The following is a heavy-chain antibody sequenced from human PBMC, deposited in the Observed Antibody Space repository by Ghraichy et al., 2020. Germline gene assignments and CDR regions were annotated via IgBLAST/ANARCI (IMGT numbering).Heavy chain of an antibody. D-gene: IGHD1-1*01. J-gene: IGHJ4*02. V-gene: IGHV3-23*01. CDR2: ISGSGGST. Sequence: GGSLRLSCAASGFTFSSYAMSWVRQAPGKGLEWVSTISGSGGSTYYADSVKGRFSIYRDNSKNTLYLQMNSLRAEDTAVYYCAGTRKKDRGPPNNWGQGTLVTVSS. CDR1: GFTFSSYA. CDR3: AGTRKKDRGPPNN.